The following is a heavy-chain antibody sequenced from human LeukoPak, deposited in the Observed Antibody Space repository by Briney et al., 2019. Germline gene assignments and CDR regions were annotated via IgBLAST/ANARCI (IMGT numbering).Heavy chain of an antibody. V-gene: IGHV5-51*01. J-gene: IGHJ5*02. CDR2: IYPGDSDT. CDR3: ARLALTYYDFWSGYQNWFDP. D-gene: IGHD3-3*01. CDR1: GNSFTSYW. Sequence: GESLKISCKGSGNSFTSYWIGWVRQMPGKGLEWKGIIYPGDSDTRYSPSFQGQVTISADKSISTAYLQWSSLKASDTAMYYCARLALTYYDFWSGYQNWFDPWGQGTLVTVSS.